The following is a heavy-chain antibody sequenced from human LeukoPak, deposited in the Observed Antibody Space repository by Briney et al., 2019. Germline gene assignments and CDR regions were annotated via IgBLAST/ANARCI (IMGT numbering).Heavy chain of an antibody. CDR3: ARGLRTMYYFDY. Sequence: QAGGSLRLSCAASGFTVSSNYVSWVRQAPGKGLEWVSVIYSGGSAYYADSVKGRFTISRDNSKNTVYLQMNSLRAEDTAVYYCARGLRTMYYFDYWGQGTLVTVSS. CDR1: GFTVSSNY. V-gene: IGHV3-66*01. D-gene: IGHD3-3*01. CDR2: IYSGGSA. J-gene: IGHJ4*02.